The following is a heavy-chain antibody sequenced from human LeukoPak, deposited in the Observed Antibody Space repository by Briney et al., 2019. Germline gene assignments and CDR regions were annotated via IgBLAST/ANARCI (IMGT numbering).Heavy chain of an antibody. CDR3: ARSAMADTLSAYYFDY. CDR2: ISAYNGNT. V-gene: IGHV1-18*01. J-gene: IGHJ4*02. CDR1: GYTFITYD. Sequence: ASVKVSCKASGYTFITYDISWVRQAPGQGLEWMGWISAYNGNTNYAQKLQGRVTMTTDTSTNTAYMELRSLRSDDTAVYYCARSAMADTLSAYYFDYWGQGTLVTVSS. D-gene: IGHD6-19*01.